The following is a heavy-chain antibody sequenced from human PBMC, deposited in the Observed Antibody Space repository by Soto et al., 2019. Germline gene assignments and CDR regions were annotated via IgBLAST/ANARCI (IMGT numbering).Heavy chain of an antibody. J-gene: IGHJ6*03. D-gene: IGHD6-13*01. V-gene: IGHV4-59*01. CDR1: GGSISSYY. Sequence: PSETLSLTCTISGGSISSYYWRWIRQPPGKGLEWIGYIYYSGSTNYNPSLKSRVTISVDTSKNQFSLKLSSVTAADTAVYYCARGQYSSSWYNDYYYYYMDVWGKGTTVTVSS. CDR3: ARGQYSSSWYNDYYYYYMDV. CDR2: IYYSGST.